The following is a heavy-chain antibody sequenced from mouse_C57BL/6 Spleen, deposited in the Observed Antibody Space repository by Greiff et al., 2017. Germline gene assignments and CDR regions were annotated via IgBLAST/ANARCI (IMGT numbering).Heavy chain of an antibody. CDR3: ARRREGY. CDR1: GYTFTSYW. CDR2: IDPADSYT. Sequence: VQLQQPGAELVKPGASVKLSCKASGYTFTSYWMQWVKQRPGQGLEWIGEIDPADSYTNYNQKFKGKATLTVDTSSSTAYMQLSSLTSEDSAVYYCARRREGYWGQGTTRTVSS. J-gene: IGHJ2*01. V-gene: IGHV1-50*01.